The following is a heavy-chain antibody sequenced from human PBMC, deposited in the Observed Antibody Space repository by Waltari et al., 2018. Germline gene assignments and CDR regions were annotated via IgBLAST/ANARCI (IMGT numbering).Heavy chain of an antibody. J-gene: IGHJ3*02. V-gene: IGHV4-4*02. CDR3: ARFGAAAGPNDAFDI. CDR1: GGSISSSNW. Sequence: QVQLQESGPGLVKPSGTLSLTCAVSGGSISSSNWWSWVRQPPGKGLEWIGEIYHSGITNYNPSLKSRVTISVDKSKNQFSLKLSSVTAADTAVYYCARFGAAAGPNDAFDIWGQGTMVTVSS. CDR2: IYHSGIT. D-gene: IGHD6-13*01.